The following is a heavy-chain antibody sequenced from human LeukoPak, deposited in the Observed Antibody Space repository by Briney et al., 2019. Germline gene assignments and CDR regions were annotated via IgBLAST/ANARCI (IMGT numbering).Heavy chain of an antibody. CDR1: GRSISSSSYY. V-gene: IGHV4-39*01. CDR3: ARHLSGGPPRVRLPFDY. CDR2: IYYSGST. Sequence: SDTLSLTCTGSGRSISSSSYYWGWIRQPPGKGLEWIGGIYYSGSTYYNPSLNCRVSISVDTSKNQFSLKLSSVTAADTAVYYGARHLSGGPPRVRLPFDYWGEGTLVTVSS. J-gene: IGHJ4*02. D-gene: IGHD6-19*01.